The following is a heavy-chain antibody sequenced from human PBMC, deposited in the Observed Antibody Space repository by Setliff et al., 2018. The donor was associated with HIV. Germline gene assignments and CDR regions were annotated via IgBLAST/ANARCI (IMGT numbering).Heavy chain of an antibody. CDR2: IRYDGDNK. CDR3: AKAFGYCSGGSCPVLMDV. D-gene: IGHD2-15*01. Sequence: HPGGSLRLSCAASGFTFSGYGMYWVRQAPGKGLEWVAFIRYDGDNKYYADSVKGRFTISRDNSKNTLYLQVNSLRAKDAAVYYCAKAFGYCSGGSCPVLMDVWGKGTTVTVSS. V-gene: IGHV3-30*02. J-gene: IGHJ6*03. CDR1: GFTFSGYG.